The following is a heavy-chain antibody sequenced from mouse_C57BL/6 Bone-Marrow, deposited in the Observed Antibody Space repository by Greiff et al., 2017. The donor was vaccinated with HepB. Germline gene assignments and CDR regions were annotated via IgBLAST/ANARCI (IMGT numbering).Heavy chain of an antibody. CDR1: GFNIKDDY. D-gene: IGHD1-1*01. CDR3: TDYYGSRDY. J-gene: IGHJ2*01. Sequence: EVQLQQSGAELVRPGASVKLSCTASGFNIKDDYMHWVKQRPEQGLEWIGWIDPENGDTEYASKFQGKATITADTSSNTAYLQLSSLTSEDTAVYYGTDYYGSRDYWGQGTTLTVSS. CDR2: IDPENGDT. V-gene: IGHV14-4*01.